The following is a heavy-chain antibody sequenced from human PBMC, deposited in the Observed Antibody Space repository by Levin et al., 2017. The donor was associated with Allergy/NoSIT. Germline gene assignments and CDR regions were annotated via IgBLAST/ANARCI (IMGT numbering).Heavy chain of an antibody. D-gene: IGHD3-10*01. CDR3: ASQPLLQRITMVRGVIITRGRIDY. Sequence: PSETLSLTCTVSGGFISSSSYYWGWIRQPPGKGLEWIGSIYYSGSTYYNPSLKSRVTISVDTSKNQFSLKLSSVTAADTAVYYCASQPLLQRITMVRGVIITRGRIDYWGQGTLVTVSS. V-gene: IGHV4-39*01. CDR1: GGFISSSSYY. CDR2: IYYSGST. J-gene: IGHJ4*02.